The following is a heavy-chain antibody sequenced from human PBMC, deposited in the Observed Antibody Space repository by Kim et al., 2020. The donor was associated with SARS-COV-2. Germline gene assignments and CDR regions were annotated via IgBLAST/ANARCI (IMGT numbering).Heavy chain of an antibody. J-gene: IGHJ4*02. CDR2: ISSSSSYI. CDR3: ARSLVGITMTTPPLPFDY. CDR1: GFTFSSYS. V-gene: IGHV3-21*01. Sequence: GGSLRLSCAASGFTFSSYSMNWVRQAPGKGLEWVSSISSSSSYIYYADSVKGRFTISRDNAKNSLYLQMNSLRAEDTAVYYCARSLVGITMTTPPLPFDYWCQGTLVTGSS. D-gene: IGHD3-22*01.